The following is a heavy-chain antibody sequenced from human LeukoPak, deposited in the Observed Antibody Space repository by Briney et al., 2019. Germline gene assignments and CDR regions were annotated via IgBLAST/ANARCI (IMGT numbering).Heavy chain of an antibody. Sequence: GGSLRLSCAASGFTFSSYSMNWVRQAPGEGLGWVSSISSSSSYIYYADSVKGRFTISRDNAKNSLYLQMNSLRAEDTAVYYCASGPHRRAGNWFDPWGQGTLVTVSS. V-gene: IGHV3-21*01. J-gene: IGHJ5*02. CDR3: ASGPHRRAGNWFDP. CDR2: ISSSSSYI. CDR1: GFTFSSYS.